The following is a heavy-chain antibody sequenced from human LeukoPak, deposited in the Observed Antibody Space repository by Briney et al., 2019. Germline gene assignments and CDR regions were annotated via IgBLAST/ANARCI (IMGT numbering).Heavy chain of an antibody. V-gene: IGHV3-74*01. Sequence: GGSLRLSCGASGFSFISYWMHWVRQTPEKRLVWVSYIDPYGGDTNYADSVKGRFTISRDNDKNTLYLQMNSLRVDDTAVYFCARGPYYYDSVGPPDIWGHGTMVTVSS. CDR2: IDPYGGDT. J-gene: IGHJ3*02. D-gene: IGHD3-22*01. CDR3: ARGPYYYDSVGPPDI. CDR1: GFSFISYW.